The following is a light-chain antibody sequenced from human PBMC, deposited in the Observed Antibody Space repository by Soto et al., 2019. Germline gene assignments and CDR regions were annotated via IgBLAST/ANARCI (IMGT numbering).Light chain of an antibody. CDR1: QTVRTNY. CDR3: QQYSDSPLT. J-gene: IGKJ4*01. CDR2: GAS. Sequence: EIVLTQSPGTLSLSPGERATLSSRASQTVRTNYLAGFQHKPGQAPRLLIYGASSRATGIPDRFSGSGSGTDFTLTINRLEPEDFAVYFCQQYSDSPLTFGGGTKVEIK. V-gene: IGKV3-20*01.